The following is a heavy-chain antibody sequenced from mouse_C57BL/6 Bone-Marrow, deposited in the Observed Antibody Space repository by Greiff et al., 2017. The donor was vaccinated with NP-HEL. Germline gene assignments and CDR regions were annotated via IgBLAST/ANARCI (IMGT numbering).Heavy chain of an antibody. CDR1: GYTFTDYE. CDR3: TRLTAQVPFAY. CDR2: IDPETGGT. V-gene: IGHV1-15*01. J-gene: IGHJ3*01. Sequence: QVQLQQSGAELVRPGASVTLSCKASGYTFTDYEMHWVKPTPVHGLEWIGAIDPETGGTAYNQKFKGKAILTADKSSSTAYLELRSLTSEDSAVYYCTRLTAQVPFAYWGQGTLVTVSA. D-gene: IGHD3-2*02.